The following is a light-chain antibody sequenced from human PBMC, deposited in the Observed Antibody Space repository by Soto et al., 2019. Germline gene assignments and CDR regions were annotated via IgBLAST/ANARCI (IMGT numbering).Light chain of an antibody. CDR3: QQYNNWPHT. J-gene: IGKJ2*01. Sequence: EIVMTQSPATLSVSPGERATLSCRASQSVTSNFAWYQQKPGQAPSLLIYGVSTRATGVPVRFSGSGSGTEFTLTINSLQSEDFAVYYCQQYNNWPHTFGQGTKVDI. V-gene: IGKV3-15*01. CDR2: GVS. CDR1: QSVTSN.